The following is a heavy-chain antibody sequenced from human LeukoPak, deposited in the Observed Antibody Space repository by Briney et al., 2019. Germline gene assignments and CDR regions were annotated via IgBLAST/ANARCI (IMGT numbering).Heavy chain of an antibody. D-gene: IGHD3-10*02. V-gene: IGHV3-23*01. J-gene: IGHJ6*04. CDR2: ISGSGGTT. Sequence: GGSLRLSCAASGFIFSRYGMSWVRQAPGKGLEWVSAISGSGGTTYYADSVKGRFTISRDNSKNTLYLQMNSLRAEDTAVYYCAELGITMIGGVWGKGTTVTISS. CDR1: GFIFSRYG. CDR3: AELGITMIGGV.